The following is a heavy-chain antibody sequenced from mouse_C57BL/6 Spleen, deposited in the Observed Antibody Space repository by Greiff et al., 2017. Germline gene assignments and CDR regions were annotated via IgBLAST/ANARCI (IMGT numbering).Heavy chain of an antibody. J-gene: IGHJ2*01. CDR3: ARDTTVVAPFDY. CDR2: IYPRSGNT. CDR1: GYTFTSYG. D-gene: IGHD1-1*01. Sequence: VQLQQSGAELARPGASVKLSCKASGYTFTSYGISWVKQRTGQGLEWIGEIYPRSGNTYYNEKFKGKATLTADKSSSTAYMELRSRTSEDSAVYFCARDTTVVAPFDYWGQGTTLTVSS. V-gene: IGHV1-81*01.